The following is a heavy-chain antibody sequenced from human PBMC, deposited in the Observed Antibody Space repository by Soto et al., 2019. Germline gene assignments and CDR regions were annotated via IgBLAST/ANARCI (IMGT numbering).Heavy chain of an antibody. Sequence: EVQVLESGGDLVQPGGSLRLSCVICGFTLSSYAMSWVRQAPGKGLEWVSGISRSDGRPYYADCAKGRFTISRDNSKNTLYLEMNSLRAEDSAVYYCVKVYTLGVDGGLDYWGQGTVVTVSS. CDR1: GFTLSSYA. D-gene: IGHD2-8*01. CDR2: ISRSDGRP. V-gene: IGHV3-23*01. CDR3: VKVYTLGVDGGLDY. J-gene: IGHJ4*02.